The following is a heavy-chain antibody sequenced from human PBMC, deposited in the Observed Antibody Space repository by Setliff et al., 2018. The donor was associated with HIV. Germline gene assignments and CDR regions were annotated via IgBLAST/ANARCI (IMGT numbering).Heavy chain of an antibody. CDR3: ARPGLGYSYGGKIDP. V-gene: IGHV4-39*01. CDR2: VCYSRST. D-gene: IGHD5-18*01. Sequence: KPSETLSLTCTVSGGSVSSSSSYWGWIRQPPGKGLEWIGNVCYSRSTYYNPSLKSRVTISVDTSKNQFSLKLSSVTAADTAVYYCARPGLGYSYGGKIDPWGQGTLVTVSS. CDR1: GGSVSSSSSY. J-gene: IGHJ5*02.